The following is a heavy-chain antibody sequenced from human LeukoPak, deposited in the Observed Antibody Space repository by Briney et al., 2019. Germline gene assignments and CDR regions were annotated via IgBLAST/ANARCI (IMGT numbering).Heavy chain of an antibody. V-gene: IGHV4-30-4*08. CDR3: ARESPRCSGGSCYPWFDP. D-gene: IGHD2-15*01. Sequence: SETLSLTCTVSGGSISSSSYYWSWIRQPPGKGLEWIGYIYYSGSTYYNPSLKSRVTISVDTSKNQFSLKLSSVTAADTAVYYCARESPRCSGGSCYPWFDPWGQGTLVTVSS. CDR1: GGSISSSSYY. CDR2: IYYSGST. J-gene: IGHJ5*02.